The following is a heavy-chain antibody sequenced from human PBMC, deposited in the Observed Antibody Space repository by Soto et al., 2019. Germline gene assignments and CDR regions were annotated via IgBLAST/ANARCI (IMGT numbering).Heavy chain of an antibody. CDR2: IYYSGST. D-gene: IGHD6-19*01. CDR1: GGSISSYY. Sequence: SETLSLTCTVSGGSISSYYWSWIRQPPGKGLEWIGYIYYSGSTNYNPSLKSRVTISVDTSKNQFSLKLSSVTAADTAIYYCAIPSGLTVTGPDYWGQGTLVTVSS. CDR3: AIPSGLTVTGPDY. V-gene: IGHV4-59*01. J-gene: IGHJ4*02.